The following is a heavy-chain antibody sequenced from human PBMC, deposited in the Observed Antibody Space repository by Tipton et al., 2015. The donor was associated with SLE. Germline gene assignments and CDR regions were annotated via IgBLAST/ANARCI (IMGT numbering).Heavy chain of an antibody. J-gene: IGHJ4*02. Sequence: TLSLTCTVSGYSISSGYYWSWIRQPPGKGLEWIGEINHSGSTNYNPSLKSRVTISVDTSKNQFSLKLSSVTAADTAVYYCATRQVSRPAATYYFDYWGQGTLVTVSS. D-gene: IGHD2-2*01. V-gene: IGHV4-38-2*02. CDR2: INHSGST. CDR3: ATRQVSRPAATYYFDY. CDR1: GYSISSGYY.